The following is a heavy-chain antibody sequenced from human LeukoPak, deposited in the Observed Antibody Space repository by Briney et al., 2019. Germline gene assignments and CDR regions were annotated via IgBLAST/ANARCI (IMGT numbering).Heavy chain of an antibody. CDR2: INPNSGGT. D-gene: IGHD6-19*01. J-gene: IGHJ4*02. V-gene: IGHV1-2*04. CDR3: ARSRYSSGAPTFDY. Sequence: ASVKVSSKASGYTFTGYYMHWVRQAPGQGLEWMGWINPNSGGTNYAQKFQGWVTMTRDTSISTAYMELSRLRSDDTAVYYCARSRYSSGAPTFDYWGQGTLVTVSS. CDR1: GYTFTGYY.